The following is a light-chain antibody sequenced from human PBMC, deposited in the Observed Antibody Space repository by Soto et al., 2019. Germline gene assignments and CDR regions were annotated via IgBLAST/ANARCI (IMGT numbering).Light chain of an antibody. J-gene: IGKJ3*01. V-gene: IGKV1-5*01. CDR2: GAS. CDR1: QSISNW. Sequence: DIQMTQSPSTLSASVGDRVTITCRASQSISNWLAWYQQKPGKAPKLLIYGASNLESGVPSRFSGSGFGTEFSLTLSSLQPDDFATYYCQRYNNPFGPGTKVDIK. CDR3: QRYNNP.